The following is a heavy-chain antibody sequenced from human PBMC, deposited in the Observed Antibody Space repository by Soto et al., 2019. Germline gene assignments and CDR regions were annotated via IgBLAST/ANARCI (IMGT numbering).Heavy chain of an antibody. CDR1: GYSISSGYY. CDR2: INHSGST. Sequence: SETLSLTCAVSGYSISSGYYWGWIRQPPGKGLEWIGEINHSGSTNYNPSLKSRVTISVDTSKNQFSLKLSSVTAADTAVYYCARAPSSYYYDSSGYFDYWGQGTLVTVSS. D-gene: IGHD3-22*01. J-gene: IGHJ4*02. CDR3: ARAPSSYYYDSSGYFDY. V-gene: IGHV4-38-2*01.